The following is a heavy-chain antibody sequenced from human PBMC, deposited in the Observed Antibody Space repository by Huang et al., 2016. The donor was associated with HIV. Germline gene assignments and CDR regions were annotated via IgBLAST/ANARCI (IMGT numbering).Heavy chain of an antibody. CDR2: IVSDISYK. J-gene: IGHJ5*02. D-gene: IGHD6-19*01. CDR1: GFAFSSYG. Sequence: EVELVESGGGLVKPGGSLRLSCAASGFAFSSYGMNGVRRAPGKGLEWGALIVSDISYKDNANSVKGRVTIARDNAKSSIYLQLDSLRAEDTAVYYCAYQQWLVGGLNHWGQGTLVVVSS. V-gene: IGHV3-21*02. CDR3: AYQQWLVGGLNH.